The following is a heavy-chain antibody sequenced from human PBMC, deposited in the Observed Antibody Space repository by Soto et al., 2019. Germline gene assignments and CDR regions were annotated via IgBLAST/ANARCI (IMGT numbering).Heavy chain of an antibody. CDR3: AREGPSDIVVVVAANAALDI. Sequence: SVRLCCAASRVTLKIYGMHWVRQTPGKGLDWVAVIWYDGSNKYYADSVKGRFTISRDNSKNTLYLQMNSLRAEDTAVYYCAREGPSDIVVVVAANAALDIWGQATMVTVSS. CDR1: RVTLKIYG. D-gene: IGHD2-15*01. J-gene: IGHJ3*02. V-gene: IGHV3-33*01. CDR2: IWYDGSNK.